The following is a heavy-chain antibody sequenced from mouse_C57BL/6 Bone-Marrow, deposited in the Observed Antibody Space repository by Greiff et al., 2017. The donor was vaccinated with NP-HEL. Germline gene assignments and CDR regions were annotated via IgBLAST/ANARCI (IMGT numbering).Heavy chain of an antibody. J-gene: IGHJ1*03. D-gene: IGHD1-1*01. V-gene: IGHV1-18*01. CDR1: GYTFTDYN. CDR2: INPNNGGT. CDR3: ARDTTVGGYFDV. Sequence: SGPELVKPGASVKIPCKASGYTFTDYNMDWVKQSHGKSLEWIGDINPNNGGTIYNQKFKGKATLTVDKSSSTAYMELRSLTSEDTAVYYCARDTTVGGYFDVWGTGTTVTVSS.